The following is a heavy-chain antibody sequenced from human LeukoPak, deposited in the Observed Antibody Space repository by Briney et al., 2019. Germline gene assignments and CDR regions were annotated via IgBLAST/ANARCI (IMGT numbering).Heavy chain of an antibody. Sequence: GSLRLSCAASGLTVRSNYMSWVRQAPGKGLEWVSIIYSGGNSYYADSVKGRFTISRDNSKNTLYLQMNTLRAEDTALYYCASTEQYCSGGTCYSFDFWGQGTLVTVSS. CDR2: IYSGGNS. D-gene: IGHD2-15*01. V-gene: IGHV3-53*01. CDR1: GLTVRSNY. CDR3: ASTEQYCSGGTCYSFDF. J-gene: IGHJ4*02.